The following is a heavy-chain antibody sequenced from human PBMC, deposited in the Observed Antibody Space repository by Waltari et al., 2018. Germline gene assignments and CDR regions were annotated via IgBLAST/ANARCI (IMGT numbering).Heavy chain of an antibody. CDR1: GFIFSNYW. D-gene: IGHD6-25*01. CDR3: ARDSLATGYWYFDQ. V-gene: IGHV3-7*01. J-gene: IGHJ2*01. CDR2: IKQDGSET. Sequence: EVQLVESGGGLVQPGGSLKLSCAASGFIFSNYWMSWVRQAPGKGVEWVASIKQDGSETYFVDYLKGRFTISRDNTENSMYLQMDSLRAEDTAHYYCARDSLATGYWYFDQWGRGTLVTVSS.